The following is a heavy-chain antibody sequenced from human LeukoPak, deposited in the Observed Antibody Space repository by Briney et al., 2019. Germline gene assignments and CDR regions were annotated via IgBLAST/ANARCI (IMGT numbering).Heavy chain of an antibody. CDR1: GYSFTNYW. V-gene: IGHV5-51*01. J-gene: IGHJ5*02. Sequence: GESLKISCKGSGYSFTNYWIAWVRQMPGKGLEWMGIIYPGDSDTRYSPSFQGQVTISADKSISTAYLQWSSLKASDTAMYYCARSSQTITMVRGVIRGEGWFDPWGQGTLVTVSS. D-gene: IGHD3-10*01. CDR3: ARSSQTITMVRGVIRGEGWFDP. CDR2: IYPGDSDT.